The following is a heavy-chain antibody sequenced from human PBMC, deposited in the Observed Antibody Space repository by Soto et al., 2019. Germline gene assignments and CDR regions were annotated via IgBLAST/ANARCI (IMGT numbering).Heavy chain of an antibody. J-gene: IGHJ6*02. D-gene: IGHD3-3*01. Sequence: GESLKISCKGSGYSSTSYWIGWVRQMPGKGLEWMGIIYPGDSDTRYSPSFQGQVTISADKSISTAYLQWSSLKASDTAMYYCARTLWSCFSTTFYYCYGMYFWGRGTTVTVSS. CDR3: ARTLWSCFSTTFYYCYGMYF. V-gene: IGHV5-51*01. CDR2: IYPGDSDT. CDR1: GYSSTSYW.